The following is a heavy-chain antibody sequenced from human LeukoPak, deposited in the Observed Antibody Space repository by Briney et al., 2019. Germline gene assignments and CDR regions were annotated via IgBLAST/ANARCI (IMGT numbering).Heavy chain of an antibody. V-gene: IGHV3-64D*06. Sequence: GGSLRLSCSASGFTLSSYAMHWVRQAPGKGLEYVSAISSNGGSTYYADSVKGRFTISRDNSKNTLYLQMSSLRAEDTAVYYCVKGYCSSTSCLIDYWGQGTLVTVSS. CDR1: GFTLSSYA. J-gene: IGHJ4*02. CDR3: VKGYCSSTSCLIDY. D-gene: IGHD2-2*01. CDR2: ISSNGGST.